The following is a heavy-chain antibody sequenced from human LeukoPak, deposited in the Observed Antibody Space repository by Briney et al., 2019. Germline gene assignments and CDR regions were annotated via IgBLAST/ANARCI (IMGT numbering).Heavy chain of an antibody. V-gene: IGHV3-23*01. Sequence: PGGSLRLSCAASGFTVSNNYMSWVRQAPGKGLEWVSAISGSGGSTYYADSVKGRFTISRDNSKNTLYLQMNSLRAEDTAVYYCANATGRGWGQGTLVTVSS. CDR3: ANATGRG. CDR2: ISGSGGST. J-gene: IGHJ4*02. CDR1: GFTVSNNY.